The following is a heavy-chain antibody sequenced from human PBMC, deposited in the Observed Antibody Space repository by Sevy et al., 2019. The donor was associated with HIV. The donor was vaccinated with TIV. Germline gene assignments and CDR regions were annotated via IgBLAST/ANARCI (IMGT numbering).Heavy chain of an antibody. CDR2: IYYNGHI. Sequence: SETLSLTCTVSGGSITSLYWNWIRQPPGKGLEWIANIYYNGHINYNPSLKSRVTFSLDTSKNQFSLRLRSVTAADTARYYCAGENSWGRGYSWGQGTLVTVSS. D-gene: IGHD1-26*01. CDR1: GGSITSLY. V-gene: IGHV4-59*08. CDR3: AGENSWGRGYS. J-gene: IGHJ4*02.